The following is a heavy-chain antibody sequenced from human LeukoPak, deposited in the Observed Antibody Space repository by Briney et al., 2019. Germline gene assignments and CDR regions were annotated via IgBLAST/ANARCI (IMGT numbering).Heavy chain of an antibody. CDR2: VFRDGSA. CDR3: ARLTYSFTGSGYHYFDH. Sequence: SETLSLTCAVSGFSISSGYYWGWIRQPPGKGLVWIGSVFRDGSAFYNPSLKSRVSLSVDTSTMKFSLRLTSVTAADTAVYYCARLTYSFTGSGYHYFDHWGKGALVSVSS. J-gene: IGHJ4*02. V-gene: IGHV4-38-2*01. CDR1: GFSISSGYY. D-gene: IGHD3-22*01.